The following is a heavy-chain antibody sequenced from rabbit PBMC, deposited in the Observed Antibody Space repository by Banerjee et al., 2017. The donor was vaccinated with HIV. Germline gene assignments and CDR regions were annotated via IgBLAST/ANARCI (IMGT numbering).Heavy chain of an antibody. CDR3: ARYYVGGGAGGTYAASL. CDR2: IYGGSGST. D-gene: IGHD8-1*01. CDR1: GFDFNSYY. J-gene: IGHJ4*01. V-gene: IGHV1S7*01. Sequence: QLKETGGGLVQPGGSLKLSCIASGFDFNSYYMSWVRQAPGKGLEWIGTIYGGSGSTDYASWVKGRFTISRDNAQNTVDLQMNSLTAADTATYFCARYYVGGGAGGTYAASLWGPGTLVTVS.